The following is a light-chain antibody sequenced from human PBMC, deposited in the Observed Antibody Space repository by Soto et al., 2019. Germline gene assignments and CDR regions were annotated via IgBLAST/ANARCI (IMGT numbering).Light chain of an antibody. CDR1: SSDVGGYNY. CDR2: DVS. J-gene: IGLJ3*02. CDR3: SSYTSSSTWV. V-gene: IGLV2-14*01. Sequence: QSALTQPASVSGSPGQSITISCTGTSSDVGGYNYVSWYQQPPGKAPKLMIYDVSNRPSVVSNRFSGSKSGNTASLTISGLQAEDEDDYYFSSYTSSSTWVFGGGTKVTVL.